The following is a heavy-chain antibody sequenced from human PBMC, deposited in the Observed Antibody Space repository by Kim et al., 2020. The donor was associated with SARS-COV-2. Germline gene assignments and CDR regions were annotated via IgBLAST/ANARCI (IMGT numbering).Heavy chain of an antibody. CDR2: IHHSGNT. V-gene: IGHV4-34*01. CDR3: ARGQRGVITIYYYHSMDV. Sequence: SETLSLTCAVYGGSFSGYYWSWIRQPPGKGLEWIGEIHHSGNTNYNPSLKSRVTISVDTSKNQFPLRLSSLTAADTAVYYCARGQRGVITIYYYHSMDVWGQGTTVTLSS. CDR1: GGSFSGYY. J-gene: IGHJ6*02. D-gene: IGHD3-3*01.